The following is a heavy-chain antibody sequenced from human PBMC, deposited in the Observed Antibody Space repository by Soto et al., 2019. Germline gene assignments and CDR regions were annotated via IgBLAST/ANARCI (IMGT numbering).Heavy chain of an antibody. V-gene: IGHV3-23*01. CDR1: GFNFGAYA. J-gene: IGHJ5*02. Sequence: EVQLLESGGDLVQPGGSLRLSCAASGFNFGAYAMTWVRQAPGKGLEWVSAISGSGDGTYYADSVKGRFTISRDNPKNTLDLQMNSLRAEDTAMYYCAKDICSTSSCYFAPWGQGTLVTVSS. CDR2: ISGSGDGT. CDR3: AKDICSTSSCYFAP. D-gene: IGHD2-2*01.